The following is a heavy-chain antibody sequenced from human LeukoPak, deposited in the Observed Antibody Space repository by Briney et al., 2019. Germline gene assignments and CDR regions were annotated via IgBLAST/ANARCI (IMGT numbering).Heavy chain of an antibody. J-gene: IGHJ6*02. Sequence: ASVKVSCKASGGTFSSYAISWVRQAPGQGLEWMGRIIPIFGIANYAQKFQGRVTITADKSTSTAYMELSSLRSEDTAVYYCARGYRSSTSCPWPYGMDVWGQGTTVTVSS. CDR3: ARGYRSSTSCPWPYGMDV. D-gene: IGHD2-2*01. CDR2: IIPIFGIA. V-gene: IGHV1-69*04. CDR1: GGTFSSYA.